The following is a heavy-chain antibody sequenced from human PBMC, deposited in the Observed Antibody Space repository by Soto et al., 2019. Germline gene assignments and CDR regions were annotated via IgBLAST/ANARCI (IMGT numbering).Heavy chain of an antibody. D-gene: IGHD2-2*03. V-gene: IGHV4-31*03. J-gene: IGHJ5*02. CDR3: ARAGYCSSTSCYRWGWFDP. Sequence: QVQLQESGPGLVKPSQTLSLTCTVSGGSISSGGYYWSWIRQHPGKGLEWIGYIYYSGSTYYNPSLKSRVTVSVDTSKNQFSLKLSSVTAADTAVYYCARAGYCSSTSCYRWGWFDPWGQGTLVTVSS. CDR2: IYYSGST. CDR1: GGSISSGGYY.